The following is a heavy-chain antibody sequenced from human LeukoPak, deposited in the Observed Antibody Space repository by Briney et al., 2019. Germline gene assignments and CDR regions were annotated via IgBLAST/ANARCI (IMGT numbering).Heavy chain of an antibody. V-gene: IGHV3-48*03. CDR1: GFSFSSYE. CDR3: AREDDSSGYYCGLCDY. Sequence: GGSLRLSCAASGFSFSSYEMNWVRQAPGKGLEWVSYISTSGATIYADSVKGRFIISRDNAKNSLYLQMNSLRAEDTAVYYCAREDDSSGYYCGLCDYWGQGTLVTVSS. CDR2: ISTSGATI. D-gene: IGHD3-22*01. J-gene: IGHJ4*02.